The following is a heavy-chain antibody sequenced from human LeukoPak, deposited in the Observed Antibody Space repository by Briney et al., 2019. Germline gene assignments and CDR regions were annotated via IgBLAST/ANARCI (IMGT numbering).Heavy chain of an antibody. CDR1: GYTLTELS. CDR3: ATDISSRGSLPDY. CDR2: FDPVDGET. J-gene: IGHJ4*02. Sequence: ASVKVSCKVSGYTLTELSMHWVRQAPGKGLEWMGGFDPVDGETIYAQKFQGRVTMTEDTSTDTAYMELSSLRSEDTAVYYCATDISSRGSLPDYWGQGALVTVSS. D-gene: IGHD1-26*01. V-gene: IGHV1-24*01.